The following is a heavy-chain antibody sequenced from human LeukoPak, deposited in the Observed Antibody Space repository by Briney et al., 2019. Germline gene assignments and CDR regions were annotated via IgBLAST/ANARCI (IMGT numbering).Heavy chain of an antibody. V-gene: IGHV5-51*01. J-gene: IGHJ4*02. CDR3: ARHEWELPFDY. CDR1: GYSFTSYW. Sequence: GESLQISCKGSGYSFTSYWIGWVRPLPGKGLEWMGIIYPGDSDTRYSPSFQGQVTISADKSISTAYLQWSSLKASDTAMYYCARHEWELPFDYWGQGTLVTVSS. CDR2: IYPGDSDT. D-gene: IGHD1-26*01.